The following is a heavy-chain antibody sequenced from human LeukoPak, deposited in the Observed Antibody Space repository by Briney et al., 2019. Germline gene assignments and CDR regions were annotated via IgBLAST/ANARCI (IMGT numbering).Heavy chain of an antibody. CDR1: GFTFSSYS. CDR2: ISSSSSPI. Sequence: PGGSLRLSCAASGFTFSSYSMNWVRQAPGKGLEWVSYISSSSSPIYYADSVTGRFTISRDNAKNSLYLQMNSLRGEDTAVYYCARGSYDTSGYDFEYWGQGTLVTVSA. D-gene: IGHD3-22*01. V-gene: IGHV3-48*01. CDR3: ARGSYDTSGYDFEY. J-gene: IGHJ4*02.